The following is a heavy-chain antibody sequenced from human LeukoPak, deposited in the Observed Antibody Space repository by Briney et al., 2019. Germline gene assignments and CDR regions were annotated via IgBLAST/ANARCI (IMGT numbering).Heavy chain of an antibody. CDR2: TYYKSRWFS. D-gene: IGHD3-22*01. CDR3: ASDSSGLFDN. J-gene: IGHJ4*02. Sequence: SQTLSLTCALSGESVSSNSAAWNWIRQSPSRGLEWLGRTYYKSRWFSDYAVSVKIRLTLNADTSKNQFSLQLNSVTPEDTAVYYCASDSSGLFDNWGQGNLVTVSS. CDR1: GESVSSNSAA. V-gene: IGHV6-1*01.